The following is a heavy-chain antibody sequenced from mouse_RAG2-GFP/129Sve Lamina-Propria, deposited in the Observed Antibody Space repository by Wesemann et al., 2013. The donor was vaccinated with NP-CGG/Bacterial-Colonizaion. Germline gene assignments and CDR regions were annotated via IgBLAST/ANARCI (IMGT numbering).Heavy chain of an antibody. CDR1: GFTFSDYG. Sequence: EVQLVESGGGLVKPGGSLKLSCAASGFTFSDYGMHWVRQAPEKGLEWVAYISSGSSTIYYADTVKGRFTISRDNAKNTLFLQMTSLRSEDTAMYYCARREAITTLDVWGTGTTVTVSS. D-gene: IGHD1-1*01. CDR2: ISSGSSTI. V-gene: IGHV5-17*01. J-gene: IGHJ1*03. CDR3: ARREAITTLDV.